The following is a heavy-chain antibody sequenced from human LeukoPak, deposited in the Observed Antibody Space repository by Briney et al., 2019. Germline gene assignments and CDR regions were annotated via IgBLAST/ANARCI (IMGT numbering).Heavy chain of an antibody. CDR3: ARDRTPNWFDP. CDR1: GFTFSSYG. D-gene: IGHD4-23*01. V-gene: IGHV3-33*01. CDR2: MWYDGSNK. J-gene: IGHJ5*02. Sequence: GGSLRLSCAASGFTFSSYGMHWVRQAPGKGLEWVAVMWYDGSNKYYADSVKGRFTISRDNSKNTLYLQMNSLRAEDTAVYYCARDRTPNWFDPWGQGTLVTVSS.